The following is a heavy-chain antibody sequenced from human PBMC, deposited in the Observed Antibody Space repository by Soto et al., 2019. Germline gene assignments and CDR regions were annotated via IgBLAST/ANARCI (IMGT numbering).Heavy chain of an antibody. CDR1: GFTFSSYA. V-gene: IGHV3-30-3*01. CDR3: ARALWFGELWAFAY. CDR2: ISYDGSNK. Sequence: QVQLVESGGGVVQPGRSLRLSCAASGFTFSSYAMHWVRQAPGKGLEWVAVISYDGSNKYYADSVKGRFTISRDNSKNPLYLQRTGLRAEETAVYYCARALWFGELWAFAYWGREPWSPSPQ. D-gene: IGHD3-10*01. J-gene: IGHJ4*02.